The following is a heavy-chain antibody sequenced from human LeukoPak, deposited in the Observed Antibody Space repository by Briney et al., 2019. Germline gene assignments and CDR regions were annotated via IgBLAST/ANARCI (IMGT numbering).Heavy chain of an antibody. J-gene: IGHJ1*01. CDR2: IYYSGST. CDR1: GGSISSYY. D-gene: IGHD5-24*01. V-gene: IGHV4-59*01. Sequence: KPSETLSLTCTVSGGSISSYYWSWIRQPPGKGLEWIGYIYYSGSTNYNPSLKSRVTISVDTSKNQFSLELSSVTAADTAVYYCARTGYNYAEYFQHWGQGTLVTVSS. CDR3: ARTGYNYAEYFQH.